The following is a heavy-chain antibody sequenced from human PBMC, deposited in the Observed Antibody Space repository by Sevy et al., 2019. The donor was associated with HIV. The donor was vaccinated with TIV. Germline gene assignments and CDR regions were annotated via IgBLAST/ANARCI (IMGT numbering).Heavy chain of an antibody. V-gene: IGHV3-64D*06. Sequence: GGSLRLSCSASGFTFSSYAMHWVRQAPGKGLEYVSAISSNGGSTYYADSVKDRFTISRDNSKNTLYLQMSSLRAEDTAVYYCVKGPYSSSPGTYYYYGMDVWGQGTTVTVSS. D-gene: IGHD6-13*01. CDR1: GFTFSSYA. CDR3: VKGPYSSSPGTYYYYGMDV. J-gene: IGHJ6*02. CDR2: ISSNGGST.